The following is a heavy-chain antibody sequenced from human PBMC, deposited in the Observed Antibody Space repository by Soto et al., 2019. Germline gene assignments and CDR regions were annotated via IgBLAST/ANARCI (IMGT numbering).Heavy chain of an antibody. CDR3: ATCIIAVAEVFDF. Sequence: GGSLRLSCAASGFTFSSYWMSWVRQAPGKGLEWVANIKQDGSEKYYVDSVKGRFTISRDNAKNSLYLQMNSLRAEDTAVYYFATCIIAVAEVFDFWGKGTMVTVSS. CDR1: GFTFSSYW. J-gene: IGHJ3*01. V-gene: IGHV3-7*01. CDR2: IKQDGSEK. D-gene: IGHD6-19*01.